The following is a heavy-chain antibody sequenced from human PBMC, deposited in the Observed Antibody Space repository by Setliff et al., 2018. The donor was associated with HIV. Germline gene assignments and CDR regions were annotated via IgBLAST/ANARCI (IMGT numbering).Heavy chain of an antibody. CDR1: GDSIGAHH. CDR3: ATYSAGEGGRGH. Sequence: SETLSLTCSVSGDSIGAHHWSWIRQPPGRGLEWIGYIHSSGTTHYNPSLSSRVTISFDASKKYSSLKLTSVTAADTAMYYCATYSAGEGGRGHWGQGTLVTVSS. J-gene: IGHJ4*02. CDR2: IHSSGTT. D-gene: IGHD2-15*01. V-gene: IGHV4-59*11.